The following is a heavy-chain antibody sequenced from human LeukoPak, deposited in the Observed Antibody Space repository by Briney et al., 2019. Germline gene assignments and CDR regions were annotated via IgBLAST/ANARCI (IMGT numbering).Heavy chain of an antibody. D-gene: IGHD3-22*01. CDR2: SHPINSDT. CDR1: GFNFTAYW. CDR3: ARHQYYYDSSGNYGWFDS. J-gene: IGHJ5*01. Sequence: GESLKISCKGSGFNFTAYWIVWVRQMPGKGLEWMGISHPINSDTKYSPSFQGQVTISADKSSSTAYLKWNSLKASDTAMYYCARHQYYYDSSGNYGWFDSWGQGTLVTVSS. V-gene: IGHV5-51*01.